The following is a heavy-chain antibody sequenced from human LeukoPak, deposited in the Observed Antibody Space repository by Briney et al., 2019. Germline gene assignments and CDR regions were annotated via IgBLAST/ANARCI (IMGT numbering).Heavy chain of an antibody. V-gene: IGHV1-2*02. Sequence: ASVKVSCKASGYTLTGYYMHWVRQAPGRGLEWMGWINPNSGGTNYAQKFQGRVTMTRDTSISTAYMELSRLRSDDTAVYYCARGSSGWYYWFDPWGQGTLVTVSS. CDR3: ARGSSGWYYWFDP. J-gene: IGHJ5*02. CDR1: GYTLTGYY. D-gene: IGHD6-19*01. CDR2: INPNSGGT.